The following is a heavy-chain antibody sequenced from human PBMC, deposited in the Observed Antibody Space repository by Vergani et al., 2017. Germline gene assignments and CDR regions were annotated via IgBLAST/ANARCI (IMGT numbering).Heavy chain of an antibody. J-gene: IGHJ6*03. Sequence: QVQLVETGGGVVQPGGSLRLYCATSGFSFNTYGAHWVRQAPGKGLEWVAFIGYDGRIKYNVDSVKGRFTISRDTSKKTLSLQMRSLRADDTAVYYCAKDLLGGSSFPQYYYMDVWGKGTTVTVSS. CDR2: IGYDGRIK. CDR3: AKDLLGGSSFPQYYYMDV. D-gene: IGHD6-19*01. V-gene: IGHV3-30*02. CDR1: GFSFNTYG.